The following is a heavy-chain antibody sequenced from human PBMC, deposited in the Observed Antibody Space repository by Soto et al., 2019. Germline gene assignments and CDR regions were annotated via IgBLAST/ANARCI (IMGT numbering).Heavy chain of an antibody. D-gene: IGHD1-26*01. CDR1: GFTFSSYG. V-gene: IGHV3-33*01. J-gene: IGHJ4*02. CDR3: ARGSSDPAFDY. CDR2: IWYDGSNK. Sequence: PGGSLRLSCAASGFTFSSYGVHWVRQAPGKGLEWVAVIWYDGSNKYYADSVKGRFTISRDNSKNTLYLQMNSLRAEDTAVYYCARGSSDPAFDYWGQGTLVTVS.